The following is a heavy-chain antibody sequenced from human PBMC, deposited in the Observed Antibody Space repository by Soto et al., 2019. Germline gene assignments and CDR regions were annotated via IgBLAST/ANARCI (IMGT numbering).Heavy chain of an antibody. CDR1: GVTFSSYA. CDR2: IIPIFGTA. J-gene: IGHJ2*01. CDR3: VYYDSSGYYRYFDL. Sequence: VASVKVSCKASGVTFSSYAISWVRQAPGQGLEWMGGIIPIFGTANYAQKFQGRVTITADESTSTAYMELSSLRSEDTAVYYCVYYDSSGYYRYFDLWGRGTLVTVS. D-gene: IGHD3-22*01. V-gene: IGHV1-69*13.